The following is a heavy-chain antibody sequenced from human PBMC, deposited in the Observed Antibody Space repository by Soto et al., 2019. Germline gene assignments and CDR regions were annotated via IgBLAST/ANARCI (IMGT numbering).Heavy chain of an antibody. CDR1: GYTFTSYD. Sequence: ASVKVSCKASGYTFTSYDINWVRQATGQGLEWMGWMNPNSGNTGYAQKFQDRVTMTRNTSISTAYMELSSLRSEDTAVYYCARGLITMVRGVISNWFDPWGQGTLVTVSS. V-gene: IGHV1-8*01. CDR3: ARGLITMVRGVISNWFDP. CDR2: MNPNSGNT. J-gene: IGHJ5*02. D-gene: IGHD3-10*01.